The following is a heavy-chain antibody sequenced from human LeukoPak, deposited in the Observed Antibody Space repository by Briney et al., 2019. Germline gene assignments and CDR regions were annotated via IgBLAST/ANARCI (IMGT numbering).Heavy chain of an antibody. Sequence: PSETLSLTCIVSGGSISSSSYYWGWIRQPPGKGLEWIGSIYYSGSTYYNPSLKSRVTISVDTSKNQFSLKLSSVTAADTAVYYCARQAAAGTLGRVYWGQGTLVTVSS. CDR2: IYYSGST. V-gene: IGHV4-39*01. J-gene: IGHJ4*02. D-gene: IGHD6-13*01. CDR1: GGSISSSSYY. CDR3: ARQAAAGTLGRVY.